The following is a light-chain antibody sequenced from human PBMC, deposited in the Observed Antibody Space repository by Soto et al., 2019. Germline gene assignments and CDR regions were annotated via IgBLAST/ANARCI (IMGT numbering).Light chain of an antibody. J-gene: IGLJ3*02. CDR2: EVR. V-gene: IGLV2-14*01. Sequence: SALTQPASVSGSPGQSITIACTGTNRDVGSYNLVSWYQQRPGEAPKLIISEVRNRPSGISYRFTGSKSGNTASLTISGLQAEDEADYYCSSYTTTSTLVFGGGTKLTVL. CDR1: NRDVGSYNL. CDR3: SSYTTTSTLV.